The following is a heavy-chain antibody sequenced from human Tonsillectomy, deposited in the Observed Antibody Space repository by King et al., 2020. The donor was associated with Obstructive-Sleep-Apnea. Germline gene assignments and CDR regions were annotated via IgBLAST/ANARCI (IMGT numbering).Heavy chain of an antibody. D-gene: IGHD5-18*01. Sequence: QITLKESGPTLVKPTQTLTLTCTFSGFSLRTSAVGVGWIRQPPGKALECLAVIYGDDDKRYSPSLKSRLTITKDTSKNQVVLTMTNMDPVDTATYHCAPRQSHGYSSGRRRGYYFDYWGQGTLVSVSS. V-gene: IGHV2-5*02. CDR2: IYGDDDK. CDR3: APRQSHGYSSGRRRGYYFDY. J-gene: IGHJ4*02. CDR1: GFSLRTSAVG.